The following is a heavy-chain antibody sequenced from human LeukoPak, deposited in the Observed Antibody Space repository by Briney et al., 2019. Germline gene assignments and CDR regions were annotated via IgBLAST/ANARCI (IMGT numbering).Heavy chain of an antibody. CDR3: ARGMGSSGWPYDY. D-gene: IGHD6-19*01. Sequence: GSFLRLSCAASGFTFSSYGMHWVRLAPGKGLGWVSVISYDGSDKYYADSLNGRFTITRDNSKNTLYLQMNSLRAEDTAVYYCARGMGSSGWPYDYWGQGTLVTVSS. V-gene: IGHV3-30-3*01. J-gene: IGHJ4*02. CDR1: GFTFSSYG. CDR2: ISYDGSDK.